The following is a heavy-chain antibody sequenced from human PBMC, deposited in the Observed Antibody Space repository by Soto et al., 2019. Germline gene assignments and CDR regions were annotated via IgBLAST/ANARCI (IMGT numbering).Heavy chain of an antibody. CDR2: ISGGGSNT. CDR1: GFPLSSYV. V-gene: IGHV3-23*01. CDR3: AKDSNKYSSSLRGRYLDY. Sequence: GLSLRLSGAASGFPLSSYVMSWVLQGPGKGLEWVSGISGGGSNTFYADSVKGLFTISRDNSKNTLLLQMNSLGAEDTAVYYCAKDSNKYSSSLRGRYLDYWGQGIGVTVS. J-gene: IGHJ4*02. D-gene: IGHD4-4*01.